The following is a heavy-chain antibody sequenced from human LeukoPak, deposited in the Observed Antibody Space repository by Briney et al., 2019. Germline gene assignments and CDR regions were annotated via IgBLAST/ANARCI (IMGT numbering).Heavy chain of an antibody. CDR3: ARGLYCGGDCYWFDY. CDR2: IYTSGST. D-gene: IGHD2-21*02. J-gene: IGHJ4*02. CDR1: GGSISSGSYY. Sequence: SQTLSLTCTVSGGSISSGSYYWSWIRQPAGKGLEWIGRIYTSGSTNYNPSLKSRATISVDTSKNQFSLKLSSVTAADTAVYYCARGLYCGGDCYWFDYWGQGTLVTVSS. V-gene: IGHV4-61*02.